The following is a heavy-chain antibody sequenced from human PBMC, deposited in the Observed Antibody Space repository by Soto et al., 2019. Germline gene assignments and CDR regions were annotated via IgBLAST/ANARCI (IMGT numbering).Heavy chain of an antibody. CDR2: ISAYNGNT. Sequence: QVQLVQSGAEVKKPGASVKVSCKASGYTFTSYGISWVRQAPGQGLEWMGWISAYNGNTNYAQQLQGRVTMTTDTSTSTAYMELRGLRSDDTAVYYCARDLPAFDYGDYGEWGQGTLVTVSS. V-gene: IGHV1-18*01. CDR1: GYTFTSYG. D-gene: IGHD4-17*01. J-gene: IGHJ4*02. CDR3: ARDLPAFDYGDYGE.